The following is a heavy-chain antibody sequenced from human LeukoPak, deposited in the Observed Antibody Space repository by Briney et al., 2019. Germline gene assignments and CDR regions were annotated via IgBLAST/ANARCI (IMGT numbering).Heavy chain of an antibody. V-gene: IGHV3-48*04. Sequence: GGSLRLSCAASGFTISSYSMNWVRQAPGKGLEWVSYISSSGSTIYYADSVKGRFTISRDNAKNSLYLQMNSLRAEDTAVYYCARGACSSTSCYVVFDYWGQGTLVTVSS. CDR2: ISSSGSTI. J-gene: IGHJ4*02. CDR1: GFTISSYS. D-gene: IGHD2-2*01. CDR3: ARGACSSTSCYVVFDY.